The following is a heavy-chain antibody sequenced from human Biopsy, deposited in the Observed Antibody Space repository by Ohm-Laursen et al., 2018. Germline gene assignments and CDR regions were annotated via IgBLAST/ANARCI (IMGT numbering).Heavy chain of an antibody. CDR2: ISYTGYT. CDR1: GGSFTGHY. D-gene: IGHD4-23*01. V-gene: IGHV4-59*11. CDR3: ARGSNEYGGLYFPH. J-gene: IGHJ1*01. Sequence: GTLSLTCTVSGGSFTGHYWSWIRQPPGQGLEWIGHISYTGYTSYNASLKSRVTISVDTSRNHFSLRLSSLAAADTAVYYCARGSNEYGGLYFPHWGQGTLLTVSS.